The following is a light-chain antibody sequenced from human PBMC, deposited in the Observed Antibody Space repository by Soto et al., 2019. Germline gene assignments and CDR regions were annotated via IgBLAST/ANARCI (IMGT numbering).Light chain of an antibody. CDR3: LLSSSAALVV. Sequence: QAVVTQEPSLTVSPGGTVTLTCGSSTGAVTSGLEPHWFQQKPGQAPRTLIYDISNRLSWTPARFSGSLLGGKAALTLSGAQPEDEADYYCLLSSSAALVVFGGGTKLTVL. J-gene: IGLJ3*02. CDR1: TGAVTSGLE. V-gene: IGLV7-46*01. CDR2: DIS.